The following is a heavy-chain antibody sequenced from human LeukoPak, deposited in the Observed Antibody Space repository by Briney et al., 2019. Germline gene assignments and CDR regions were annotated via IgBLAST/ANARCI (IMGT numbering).Heavy chain of an antibody. CDR1: GYRFTSYW. J-gene: IGHJ4*02. CDR2: IYPGDSDT. V-gene: IGHV5-51*01. CDR3: VSLRLGELSSEPFDY. D-gene: IGHD3-16*02. Sequence: GESLKISCKASGYRFTSYWIGWVRPMPGKGLEWMGIIYPGDSDTRYSPSFQGQVTISADRSINTAYLHWSSLQASDTAMYYCVSLRLGELSSEPFDYWGQGIQVTVSS.